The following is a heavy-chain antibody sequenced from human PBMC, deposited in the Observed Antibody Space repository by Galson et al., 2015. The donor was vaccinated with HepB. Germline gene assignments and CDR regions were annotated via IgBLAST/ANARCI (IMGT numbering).Heavy chain of an antibody. V-gene: IGHV1-46*01. CDR2: INPSGGST. J-gene: IGHJ4*02. Sequence: SVKVSCKASGYTFTSYYMHWVRQAPGQGLEWMGIINPSGGSTSYAQKFQGRVTMTRDTSTSTVYMELSSLRAEDTAVYYCAKTLSSGRYGNYWGQGTLVTVSS. CDR3: AKTLSSGRYGNY. D-gene: IGHD6-19*01. CDR1: GYTFTSYY.